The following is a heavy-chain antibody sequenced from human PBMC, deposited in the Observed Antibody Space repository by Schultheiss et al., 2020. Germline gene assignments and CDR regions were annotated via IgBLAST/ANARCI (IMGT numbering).Heavy chain of an antibody. CDR1: GGSFSGYY. V-gene: IGHV4-34*01. Sequence: SETLSLTCAVYGGSFSGYYWTWIRQPPGKGLEWIGEINRNTKYNPSLKSRVTISVDTSKNQFSLKLNAVTAADTAVYYCARDYGGLSFWGQGTRVTVSS. D-gene: IGHD4-23*01. CDR2: INRNT. J-gene: IGHJ4*02. CDR3: ARDYGGLSF.